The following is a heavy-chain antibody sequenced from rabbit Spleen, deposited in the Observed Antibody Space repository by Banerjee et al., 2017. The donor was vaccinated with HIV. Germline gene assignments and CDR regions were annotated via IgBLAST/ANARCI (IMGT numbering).Heavy chain of an antibody. Sequence: QSLEESGGGLVKPGGTLTLTCKVSGIDFSNYYYMCWVRQAPGKGLEWIGYIYGGGSDSAYYASWAKGRFIMSRTSSTTVTLQMTSLTAADTATYFCARDLVAVIGWNFNLWGPGTLVTVS. CDR3: ARDLVAVIGWNFNL. CDR2: IYGGGSDSA. D-gene: IGHD1-1*01. CDR1: GIDFSNYYY. V-gene: IGHV1S40*01. J-gene: IGHJ4*01.